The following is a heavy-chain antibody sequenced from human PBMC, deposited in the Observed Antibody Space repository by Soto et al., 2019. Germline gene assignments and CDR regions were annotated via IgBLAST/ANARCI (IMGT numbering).Heavy chain of an antibody. V-gene: IGHV3-64*01. D-gene: IGHD1-7*01. CDR1: GFTFSSHD. CDR3: VRRVSGNYDY. CDR2: ISSNGGTT. Sequence: EVQLAESGGGMVQPGGSLRLSCVASGFTFSSHDMHWVRQAPGKGLEYVSSISSNGGTTYYGNSVKGRFTISRDNSKNTLYLQMGSLRAEDMAVYYCVRRVSGNYDYWGQGTLVTGSS. J-gene: IGHJ4*02.